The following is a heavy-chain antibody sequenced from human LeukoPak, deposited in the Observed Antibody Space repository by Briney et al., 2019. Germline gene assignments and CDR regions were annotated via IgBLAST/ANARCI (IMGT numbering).Heavy chain of an antibody. CDR2: IYYSGST. CDR3: ARHQRGHSDAFDI. V-gene: IGHV4-39*07. J-gene: IGHJ3*02. CDR1: GGSISSSSYY. Sequence: PSETLSLTCTVYGGSISSSSYYWGWIRQPPGKGLEWIGSIYYSGSTYYNPSLKSRVTISVDTSKNQFSLKLSSVTAADTAVYYCARHQRGHSDAFDIWGQGTVVTVSS. D-gene: IGHD4-23*01.